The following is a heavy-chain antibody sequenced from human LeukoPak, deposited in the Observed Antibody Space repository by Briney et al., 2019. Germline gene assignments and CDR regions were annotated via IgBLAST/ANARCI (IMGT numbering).Heavy chain of an antibody. V-gene: IGHV1-2*02. CDR2: INPNSGGT. J-gene: IGHJ6*03. CDR1: GYTFTGYY. CDR3: ARVGYGDYDYYYMDV. Sequence: PMASVKVSCKASGYTFTGYYMHWVRQAPGQGLEWMGWINPNSGGTNYAQKFQGRVTMTRDTSISTAYMELSRLRSDDTVVYYCARVGYGDYDYYYMDVWGKGTTVTVSS. D-gene: IGHD4-17*01.